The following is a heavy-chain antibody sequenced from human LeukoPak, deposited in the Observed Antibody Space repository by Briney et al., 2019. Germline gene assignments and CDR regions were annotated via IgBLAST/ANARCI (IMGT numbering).Heavy chain of an antibody. D-gene: IGHD3-10*01. Sequence: SETLSLTCTVSGGSISSYYWSWIRQPAGKGLEWIGRIYTSGSTNYNPSLKSRVTMSVDTPKNQFSLKLSSVTAADTAVYYCAREYRGVLWFGELGYYFDYWGQGTLVTVSS. V-gene: IGHV4-4*07. CDR1: GGSISSYY. J-gene: IGHJ4*02. CDR3: AREYRGVLWFGELGYYFDY. CDR2: IYTSGST.